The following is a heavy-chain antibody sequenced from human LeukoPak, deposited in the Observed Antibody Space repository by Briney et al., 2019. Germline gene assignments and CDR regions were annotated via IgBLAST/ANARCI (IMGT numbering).Heavy chain of an antibody. J-gene: IGHJ4*02. CDR3: AMHGYGSGWYDY. CDR2: IYYSGST. D-gene: IGHD6-19*01. CDR1: GGSISSYY. V-gene: IGHV4-59*08. Sequence: SETLSLTCTVSGGSISSYYWSWIRQPPGKGLEWIGYIYYSGSTNYNPSLKSRVTISVDTSKNQFSLKLSSVTAADTAVYYCAMHGYGSGWYDYWGQGTLVTVSS.